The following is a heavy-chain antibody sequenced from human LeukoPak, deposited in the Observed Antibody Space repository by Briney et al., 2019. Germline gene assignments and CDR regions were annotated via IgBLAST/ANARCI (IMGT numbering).Heavy chain of an antibody. V-gene: IGHV1-2*02. CDR3: ARGSRRSGGLNWFDP. CDR1: GYTFTGYY. J-gene: IGHJ5*02. D-gene: IGHD2-15*01. CDR2: INPNSGGT. Sequence: GASVKVSCKASGYTFTGYYMHWVRQAPGQGHEWMGWINPNSGGTNYAQKFQGRVTMTRDTSISTAYMELSRLRSDDTAVYYCARGSRRSGGLNWFDPWGQGTLVTVSS.